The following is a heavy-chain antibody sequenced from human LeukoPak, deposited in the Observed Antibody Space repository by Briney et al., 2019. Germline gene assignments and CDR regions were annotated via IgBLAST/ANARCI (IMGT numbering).Heavy chain of an antibody. Sequence: GGSLRLSCAASGFTVSSNYMSWVRQAPGKGLEWVSAISGSGGSTYYADSVKGRFTISRDNSKNTLYLQMNSLRAEDTAVYYCAKDDWNYSHAEYFQHWGQGTLVTVSS. CDR2: ISGSGGST. CDR3: AKDDWNYSHAEYFQH. CDR1: GFTVSSNY. J-gene: IGHJ1*01. V-gene: IGHV3-23*01. D-gene: IGHD1-7*01.